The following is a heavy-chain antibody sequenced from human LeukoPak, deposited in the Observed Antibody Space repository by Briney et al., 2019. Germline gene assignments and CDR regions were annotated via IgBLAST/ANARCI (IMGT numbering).Heavy chain of an antibody. CDR3: ARDLTRYCSSTSCYTDAFDI. D-gene: IGHD2-2*02. J-gene: IGHJ3*02. Sequence: GGSLRLSCAASGFTFSSYWMSWVRQAPGKGLEWVANIKQDGSEKYYVDSVKGRFTISRDNAKNSLYLQMNSLRAEDTAVYYCARDLTRYCSSTSCYTDAFDIWGQGTMVTVSS. V-gene: IGHV3-7*01. CDR1: GFTFSSYW. CDR2: IKQDGSEK.